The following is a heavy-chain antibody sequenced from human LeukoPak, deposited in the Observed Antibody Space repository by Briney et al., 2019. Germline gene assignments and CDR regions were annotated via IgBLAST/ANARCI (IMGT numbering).Heavy chain of an antibody. J-gene: IGHJ4*02. CDR3: TRDTDYGSATNYFDS. V-gene: IGHV3-43*01. CDR2: ISWEGQTT. D-gene: IGHD3-10*01. Sequence: GGSLRLSSAASGFTFDDYAMHWVRQAPGKGLEWVALISWEGQTTYYADSVRGRFTISRDNSKNSLYLQMNSLRTEDTAFYYCTRDTDYGSATNYFDSWGQGTLVSVSS. CDR1: GFTFDDYA.